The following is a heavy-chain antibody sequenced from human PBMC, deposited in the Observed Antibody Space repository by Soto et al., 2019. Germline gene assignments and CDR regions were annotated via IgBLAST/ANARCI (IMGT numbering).Heavy chain of an antibody. CDR3: ARAAHKHCSSTSCYLYYYYGMDV. J-gene: IGHJ6*02. CDR2: IYYSGST. Sequence: QVQLQESGPGLVKPSETLSLTCTVSGGSISSYYWSWIRQPPGKGLEWIGYIYYSGSTNYNPSLKSRVTISVDTSTNQFSLKLSSVTAADTAVYYCARAAHKHCSSTSCYLYYYYGMDVWGQGTTVTVSS. V-gene: IGHV4-59*01. D-gene: IGHD2-2*01. CDR1: GGSISSYY.